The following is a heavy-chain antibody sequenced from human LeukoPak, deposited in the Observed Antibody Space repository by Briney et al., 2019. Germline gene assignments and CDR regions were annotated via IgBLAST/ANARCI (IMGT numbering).Heavy chain of an antibody. CDR2: TSGSGGST. CDR1: GFTFSSYA. J-gene: IGHJ4*02. D-gene: IGHD3-22*01. Sequence: GGSLRLSCAASGFTFSSYAMSWVRQAPGKGLEWVSATSGSGGSTYYADSVKGRFTISRDNSKNTLYLQMNSLRAEDTAAYYCATRPNYYDSSGYYYGPLDYWGQGTLVTVSS. V-gene: IGHV3-23*01. CDR3: ATRPNYYDSSGYYYGPLDY.